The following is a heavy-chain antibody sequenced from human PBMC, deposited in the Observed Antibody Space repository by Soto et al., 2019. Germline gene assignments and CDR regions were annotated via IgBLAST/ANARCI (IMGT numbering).Heavy chain of an antibody. CDR2: INHSGST. D-gene: IGHD2-8*02. J-gene: IGHJ4*02. V-gene: IGHV4-34*01. Sequence: SETLSLTCAVYGGSFSGYPWTWIRQPPGTGLEWIGEINHSGSTNYNPSLKSRVTISVDTSKNQFSLRLTSVTAADTAVYYCARDKITGLFDYWGQGTLVT. CDR3: ARDKITGLFDY. CDR1: GGSFSGYP.